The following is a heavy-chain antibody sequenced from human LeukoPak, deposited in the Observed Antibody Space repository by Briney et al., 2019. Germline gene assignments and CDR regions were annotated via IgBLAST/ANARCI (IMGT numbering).Heavy chain of an antibody. CDR2: ISSSSRTT. J-gene: IGHJ5*02. CDR3: ARSNLLRYLEL. CDR1: GFTFSSYS. Sequence: GGSLRLSCEPSGFTFSSYSMNWGRHAPEKGLEWGSYISSSSRTTYYADSVKGRFTTSRDNAKNSLYLQMNSLRDEDTAVYYCARSNLLRYLELWGQGILVSVSS. V-gene: IGHV3-48*02. D-gene: IGHD2-15*01.